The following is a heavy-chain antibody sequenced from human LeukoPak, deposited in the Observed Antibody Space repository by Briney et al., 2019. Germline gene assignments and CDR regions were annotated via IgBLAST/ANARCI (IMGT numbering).Heavy chain of an antibody. CDR1: GRSITSTNFY. Sequence: SETLSLTCTVSGRSITSTNFYWAWIRQPPGKGLEWIGSISYSGATYYNASPKSRLTVSADTSKQEFSLKLSSVTAADTAVFYCARGDYYAGGGRNWFDPWSQGTLVTVSS. V-gene: IGHV4-39*01. D-gene: IGHD3-16*01. CDR2: ISYSGAT. J-gene: IGHJ5*02. CDR3: ARGDYYAGGGRNWFDP.